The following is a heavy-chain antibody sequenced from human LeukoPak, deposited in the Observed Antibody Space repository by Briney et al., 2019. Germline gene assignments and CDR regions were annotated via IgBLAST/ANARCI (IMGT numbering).Heavy chain of an antibody. J-gene: IGHJ6*03. D-gene: IGHD2-2*01. CDR3: AKVPVPAAPIYNYSYMDV. V-gene: IGHV3-48*01. Sequence: GGSLRLSCAASGFTFSSYSMNWVRQAPGKGLEWVSYISSSSSTIYYADSVKGRFTISRDNAKNSLYLQMNSLRAEDTAVYYCAKVPVPAAPIYNYSYMDVWGKGTTATVSS. CDR2: ISSSSSTI. CDR1: GFTFSSYS.